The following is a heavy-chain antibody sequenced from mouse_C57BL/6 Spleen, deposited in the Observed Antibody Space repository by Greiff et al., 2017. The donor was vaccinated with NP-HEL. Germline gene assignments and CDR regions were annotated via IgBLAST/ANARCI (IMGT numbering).Heavy chain of an antibody. Sequence: QVQLQQPGAELVRPGSSVKLSCKASGYTFTSYWMHWVKQRPIQGLEWIGNIDPSDSETHYNQKFKDKATLTVDKSSSTAYMQLSSLTSEDSAVYYCARWDYYGSSLDYWGQGTTLTVSS. J-gene: IGHJ2*01. V-gene: IGHV1-52*01. CDR2: IDPSDSET. CDR1: GYTFTSYW. CDR3: ARWDYYGSSLDY. D-gene: IGHD1-1*01.